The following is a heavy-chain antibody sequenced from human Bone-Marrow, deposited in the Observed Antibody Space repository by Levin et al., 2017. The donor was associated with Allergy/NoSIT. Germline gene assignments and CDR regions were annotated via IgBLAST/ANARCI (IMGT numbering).Heavy chain of an antibody. D-gene: IGHD2-2*01. CDR3: AKGLGYCRSTSCYEDY. J-gene: IGHJ4*02. CDR2: MSGSGDST. V-gene: IGHV3-23*01. CDR1: GFTFSNYA. Sequence: PGGSLRLSCAASGFTFSNYAMNWVRRAPGKGLEWVSVMSGSGDSTYYADSVKGRFTISRDNSKNTVYLQMNSLRAEDTAIYYCAKGLGYCRSTSCYEDYWGQGTLVTVSS.